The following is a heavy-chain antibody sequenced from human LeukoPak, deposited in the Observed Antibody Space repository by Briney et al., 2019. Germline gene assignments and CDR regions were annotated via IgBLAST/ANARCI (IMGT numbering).Heavy chain of an antibody. D-gene: IGHD1-14*01. CDR1: GFTFSSYA. Sequence: GGSLRLSCAASGFTFSSYAMSWVRQAPGKGLEWVSYISSSGSTIYYADSVKGRFTISRDNAKNSLYLQMNSLRAEDTAVYYCARDRGSRRTTIDYWGQGTLVTVSS. J-gene: IGHJ4*02. V-gene: IGHV3-48*04. CDR3: ARDRGSRRTTIDY. CDR2: ISSSGSTI.